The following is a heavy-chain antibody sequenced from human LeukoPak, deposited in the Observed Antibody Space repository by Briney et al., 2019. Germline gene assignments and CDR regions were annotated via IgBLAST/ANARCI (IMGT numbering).Heavy chain of an antibody. CDR3: AKGLPYYYGSGSYFDY. Sequence: PGRSLRLSCAASGFTFDVYAMHWVRHAPGKGLEWVSGISWNSGSIGYADSVKGRFTISRDSAKNSLYLQMNSLRAEDTALYYCAKGLPYYYGSGSYFDYWGQGTLVTVSS. CDR2: ISWNSGSI. CDR1: GFTFDVYA. J-gene: IGHJ4*02. D-gene: IGHD3-10*01. V-gene: IGHV3-9*01.